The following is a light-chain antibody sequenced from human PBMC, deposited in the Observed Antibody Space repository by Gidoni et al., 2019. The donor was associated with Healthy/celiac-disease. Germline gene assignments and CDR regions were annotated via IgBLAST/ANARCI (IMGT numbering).Light chain of an antibody. Sequence: IVLTQSPATLSLSPGERATLSCRASQGVSSYLAWYQQKPGQAPRLLIYDASNRATGIPARFSGSGPGTDFTLTISSLEPEDFAVYYCQQRSNWHPDFSQGTRLEIK. J-gene: IGKJ5*01. CDR2: DAS. CDR3: QQRSNWHPD. CDR1: QGVSSY. V-gene: IGKV3D-11*01.